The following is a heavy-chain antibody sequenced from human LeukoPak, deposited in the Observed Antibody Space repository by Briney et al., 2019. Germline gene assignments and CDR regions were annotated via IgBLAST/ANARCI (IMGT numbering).Heavy chain of an antibody. CDR2: ISSGGSYM. V-gene: IGHV3-21*01. D-gene: IGHD6-13*01. CDR1: GFTFSGYG. J-gene: IGHJ4*02. CDR3: ARGVGAAAGLPPFDY. Sequence: GGSLRLSCAASGFTFSGYGMNWVRQAPGKGLEWVSSISSGGSYMYYADSLKGRFTISRDNAKNSLYLQMNSLRAEDTAVYYCARGVGAAAGLPPFDYWGQGTLVTVSS.